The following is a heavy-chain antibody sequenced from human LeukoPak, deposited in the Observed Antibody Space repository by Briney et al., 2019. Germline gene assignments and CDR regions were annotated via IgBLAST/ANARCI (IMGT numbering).Heavy chain of an antibody. CDR2: ISYDGSNK. V-gene: IGHV3-30-3*01. J-gene: IGHJ4*02. D-gene: IGHD1-26*01. Sequence: PGGSLRLSCAASGFTFSSYAMHWVRQAPGKGLEWVPVISYDGSNKYYADSVKGRFTISRDNSKNTLYLQMNSLRAEDAAVYYCARDPSTLIVGALFDYWGQGTLVTVSS. CDR3: ARDPSTLIVGALFDY. CDR1: GFTFSSYA.